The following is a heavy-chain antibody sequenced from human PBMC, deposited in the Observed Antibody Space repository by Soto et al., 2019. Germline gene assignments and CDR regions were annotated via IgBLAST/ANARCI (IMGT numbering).Heavy chain of an antibody. V-gene: IGHV1-69*04. CDR2: IIPILGIA. CDR3: ARDKGQSYYGSGVLGDYYYYYMDV. Sequence: GASAKVSCKASGGTFSSYTISWVRQAPGQGLEWMGRIIPILGIANYAQKFQGRVTITADKSTSTAYMELSSLRSEDTAVYYCARDKGQSYYGSGVLGDYYYYYMDVWGKGTTVTVSS. J-gene: IGHJ6*03. D-gene: IGHD3-10*01. CDR1: GGTFSSYT.